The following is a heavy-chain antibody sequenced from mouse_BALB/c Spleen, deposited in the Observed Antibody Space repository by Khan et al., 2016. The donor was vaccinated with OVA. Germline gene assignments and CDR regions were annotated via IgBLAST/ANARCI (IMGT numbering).Heavy chain of an antibody. CDR3: TRDGNYAHWYFDV. CDR1: GFTFSSYT. V-gene: IGHV5-6-4*01. CDR2: ISSGGSYT. J-gene: IGHJ1*01. D-gene: IGHD2-1*01. Sequence: EVELVESGGGLVKPGGSLKLSCAASGFTFSSYTMSWVRQTPEKRLEWVATISSGGSYTYYPDTVKGRFTISRDNAKNTLYLQMSSLKSEDTAILYCTRDGNYAHWYFDVWGAGTSVTVSS.